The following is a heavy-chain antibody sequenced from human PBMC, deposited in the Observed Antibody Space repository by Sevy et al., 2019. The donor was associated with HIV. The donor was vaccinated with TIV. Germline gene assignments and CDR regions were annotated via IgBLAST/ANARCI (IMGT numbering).Heavy chain of an antibody. CDR2: ISSTSNYI. V-gene: IGHV3-21*01. D-gene: IGHD3-3*01. Sequence: GGSLRLSCAASGFSFSDYYMSWVRQAPGRGLEWVSSISSTSNYIYYADSVKGRFTISRDNAKNSLYLQMNSLRAEDTAVFYCARGYDFWSGYYTPDWYFDLWGRGTLVTVSS. J-gene: IGHJ2*01. CDR1: GFSFSDYY. CDR3: ARGYDFWSGYYTPDWYFDL.